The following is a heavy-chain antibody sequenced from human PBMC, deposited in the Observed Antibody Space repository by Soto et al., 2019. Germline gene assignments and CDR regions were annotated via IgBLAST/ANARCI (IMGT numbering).Heavy chain of an antibody. Sequence: GSLRLSCAASGFTFSSYWMSWVRQAPGKGLEWVANIKQDGSEKYYVDSVKGRFTISRDNAKNSLYLQMNSLRAEDTAVYYCARELYCSSTSCPYNWFDPWGQGTLVTVSS. D-gene: IGHD2-2*01. CDR1: GFTFSSYW. CDR2: IKQDGSEK. J-gene: IGHJ5*02. CDR3: ARELYCSSTSCPYNWFDP. V-gene: IGHV3-7*01.